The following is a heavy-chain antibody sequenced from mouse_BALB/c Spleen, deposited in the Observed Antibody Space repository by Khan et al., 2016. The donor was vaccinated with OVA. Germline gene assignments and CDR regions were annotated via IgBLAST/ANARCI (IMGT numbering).Heavy chain of an antibody. V-gene: IGHV5-17*02. CDR1: GFTFSSFG. CDR3: ARSYFYGYYFDQ. J-gene: IGHJ2*01. CDR2: ISGDSSTI. Sequence: EVKVVESGGGLVQPGGSRKLSCVASGFTFSSFGMHWVRQAPEKGLEWVAYISGDSSTIYYTDTVKGRFTISRDNPKNTLVLQMTSLRSEDMAMYYCARSYFYGYYFDQWGQGTTLTVSS. D-gene: IGHD1-1*01.